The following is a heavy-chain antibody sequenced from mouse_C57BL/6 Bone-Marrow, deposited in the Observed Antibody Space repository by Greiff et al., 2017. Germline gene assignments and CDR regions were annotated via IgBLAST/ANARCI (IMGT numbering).Heavy chain of an antibody. D-gene: IGHD1-1*01. J-gene: IGHJ2*01. V-gene: IGHV6-3*01. Sequence: DVKVEESGGGLVQPGGSMKLSCVASGFTFSNYWMNWVRQSPEKGLEWVAQIRLKSDNYATHSAESVKGRFTISRDDSKRSVYLQMNNLSAEDTGIYYCTVITTVVRDYWGQGTTLTVSS. CDR2: IRLKSDNYAT. CDR1: GFTFSNYW. CDR3: TVITTVVRDY.